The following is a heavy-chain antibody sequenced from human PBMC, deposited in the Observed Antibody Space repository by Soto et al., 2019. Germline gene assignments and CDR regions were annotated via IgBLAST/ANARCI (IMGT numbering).Heavy chain of an antibody. V-gene: IGHV3-33*06. CDR1: GFTFSSYG. CDR3: AKARKLSIAVAAYYYGMDV. D-gene: IGHD6-19*01. J-gene: IGHJ6*02. Sequence: GASLRLSCAASGFTFSSYGMHWVRQAPGKGLEWVAVIWYDGSNKYYADSVKGRFTISRGNSKNTLYLQMNSLRAEDTAVYYCAKARKLSIAVAAYYYGMDVWGQGTTVTVS. CDR2: IWYDGSNK.